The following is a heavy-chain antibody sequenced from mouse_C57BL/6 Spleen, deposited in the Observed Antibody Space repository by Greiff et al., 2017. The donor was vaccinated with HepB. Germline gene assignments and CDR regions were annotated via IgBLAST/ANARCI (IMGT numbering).Heavy chain of an antibody. CDR3: ASKSNSVLLN. D-gene: IGHD2-5*01. V-gene: IGHV1-81*01. CDR2: IYPRSGNT. CDR1: GYTFTSYG. J-gene: IGHJ2*01. Sequence: VQLQQSGAELARPGASVKLSCKASGYTFTSYGISWVKQRTGQGLEWIGEIYPRSGNTYYNEKFKGKATLTADKPSSTAYMQLRSLTSEDSAVYFCASKSNSVLLNWGQGTTLTVSS.